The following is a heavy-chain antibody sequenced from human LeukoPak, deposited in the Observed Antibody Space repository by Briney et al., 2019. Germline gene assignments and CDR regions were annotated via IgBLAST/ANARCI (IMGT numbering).Heavy chain of an antibody. Sequence: PSETLSLTCAVYGGSFSGYYWSWIRQPPGKGLEWIGEINHSGSTNYNPSLKSRVTISVDTSKNQFSLKLSSVTAADTAVYYCARVKRGRIPRARYYHYMDVWGKGTTVTVSS. J-gene: IGHJ6*03. CDR2: INHSGST. V-gene: IGHV4-34*01. CDR1: GGSFSGYY. CDR3: ARVKRGRIPRARYYHYMDV.